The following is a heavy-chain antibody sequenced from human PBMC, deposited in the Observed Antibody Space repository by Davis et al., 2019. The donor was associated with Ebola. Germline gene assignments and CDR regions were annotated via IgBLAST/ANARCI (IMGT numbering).Heavy chain of an antibody. V-gene: IGHV4-39*01. CDR3: ARQPKYYGAGRNEYYNYVMDV. D-gene: IGHD3-10*01. CDR2: IYYSGST. Sequence: PSETLSLTCTVSGGSISSSSYYWGWIRQPPGKGLEWIGSIYYSGSTYYNPSLKSRVTMSVDTSNNQFSLRLSSVTAADTAVYYCARQPKYYGAGRNEYYNYVMDVWGQGTTVTVSS. J-gene: IGHJ6*02. CDR1: GGSISSSSYY.